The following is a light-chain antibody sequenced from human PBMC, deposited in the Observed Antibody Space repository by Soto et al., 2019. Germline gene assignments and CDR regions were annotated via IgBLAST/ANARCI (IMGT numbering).Light chain of an antibody. J-gene: IGLJ2*01. CDR2: DVN. V-gene: IGLV2-14*03. Sequence: QSALTQPASVSGSPGQSITISCTGTRSDIGAYNFVSWYQQHPGEVPKLILYDVNVRPSGVSNRFSGSKSGNTASLTISALQAEDEADYYCTSWTTSTTMIFGGGTKLTVL. CDR1: RSDIGAYNF. CDR3: TSWTTSTTMI.